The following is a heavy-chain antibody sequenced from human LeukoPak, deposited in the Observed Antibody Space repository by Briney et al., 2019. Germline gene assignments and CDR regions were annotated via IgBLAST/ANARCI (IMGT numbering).Heavy chain of an antibody. V-gene: IGHV1-8*03. Sequence: ASVKVSCKASGYTFTSYDINWVRQATGQGLEWMGWMNPNSGNTGYAQKFQGRVTITRNTSISTAYMELSSLRSEDTAVYYCAGGHVTGTTYFVYWGQGTLVTVSS. J-gene: IGHJ4*02. CDR2: MNPNSGNT. D-gene: IGHD1-20*01. CDR1: GYTFTSYD. CDR3: AGGHVTGTTYFVY.